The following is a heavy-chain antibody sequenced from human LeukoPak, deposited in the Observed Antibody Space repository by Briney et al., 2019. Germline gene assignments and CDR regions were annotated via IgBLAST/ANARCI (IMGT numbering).Heavy chain of an antibody. J-gene: IGHJ4*02. Sequence: GGPLRLSCAASGFTFSSYGMSWVRQAPGKGLEWVSYISSSSSTIYYADSVKGRFTISRDNAKNSLYLQMNSLRAEDTAVYYCANRDYDILTGYPYWGQGTLVTVSS. CDR2: ISSSSSTI. V-gene: IGHV3-48*01. CDR1: GFTFSSYG. CDR3: ANRDYDILTGYPY. D-gene: IGHD3-9*01.